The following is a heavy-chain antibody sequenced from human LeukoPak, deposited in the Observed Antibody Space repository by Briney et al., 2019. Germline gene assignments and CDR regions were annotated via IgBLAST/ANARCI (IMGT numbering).Heavy chain of an antibody. V-gene: IGHV3-23*01. CDR3: AKGRAYFLPGLDV. J-gene: IGHJ6*02. CDR2: ISGTTSGT. D-gene: IGHD2/OR15-2a*01. Sequence: GGSLRLSCAASGFTFSGYAMSWVRQGPGKGLEWVSGISGTTSGTYYADSVKGRFTISRDNSKNTLFLQVNSLRAEDTAVYYCAKGRAYFLPGLDVWGQGTTVTVSS. CDR1: GFTFSGYA.